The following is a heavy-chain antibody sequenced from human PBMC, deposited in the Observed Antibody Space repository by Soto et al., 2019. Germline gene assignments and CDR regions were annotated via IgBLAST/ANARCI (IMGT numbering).Heavy chain of an antibody. Sequence: QVQLVQSGAEVKKPGASVKVSCKASGYTFTGYYMHWVRQAPGQGLEWMGWINPNNGDTKYAQRVQGRVTVTRDTASSTAYRELRRLTSDDTAVYYCGREERNGFDSWGQGTLVTVSS. V-gene: IGHV1-2*02. CDR3: GREERNGFDS. J-gene: IGHJ5*01. CDR2: INPNNGDT. CDR1: GYTFTGYY.